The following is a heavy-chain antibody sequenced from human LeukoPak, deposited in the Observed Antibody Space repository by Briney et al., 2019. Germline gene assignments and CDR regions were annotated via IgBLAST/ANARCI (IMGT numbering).Heavy chain of an antibody. D-gene: IGHD3-10*01. CDR3: ARGEEYYVSGSYLRWFAP. CDR1: GASISSYY. V-gene: IGHV4-59*08. CDR2: IYYTGTT. Sequence: SETLSLTCTVSGASISSYYWSWLRQPPGKGLEWIGYIYYTGTTYYNPSLKSRVTISVDTSKHQFSLKLTSVTAADTAVYFCARGEEYYVSGSYLRWFAPWGQGTLVTVSS. J-gene: IGHJ5*02.